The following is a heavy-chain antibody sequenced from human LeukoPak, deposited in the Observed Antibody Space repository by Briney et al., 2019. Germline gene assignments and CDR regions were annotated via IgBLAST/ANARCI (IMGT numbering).Heavy chain of an antibody. CDR3: ARRRGENWFDP. V-gene: IGHV5-51*01. D-gene: IGHD3-10*01. J-gene: IGHJ5*02. Sequence: GESLKISCKGSGYTFTNYWIAWVRQMPGKGLEWMGIIYPGDSDTRYSPSFQGQVTISVDKSISTAYLQWSSLKASDTAMYYRARRRGENWFDPWGQGTLVTVSS. CDR2: IYPGDSDT. CDR1: GYTFTNYW.